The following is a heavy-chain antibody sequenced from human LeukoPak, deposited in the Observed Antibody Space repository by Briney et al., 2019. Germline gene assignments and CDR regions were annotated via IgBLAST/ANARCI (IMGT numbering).Heavy chain of an antibody. CDR3: AKVRGYDFWSGYLGFAY. V-gene: IGHV3-23*01. CDR1: GFTFSSYA. D-gene: IGHD3-3*01. J-gene: IGHJ4*02. CDR2: ISGSGGST. Sequence: GGSLRLSCAASGFTFSSYAMSWVRQAPGKGLEWVSAISGSGGSTYYADSVKGRFTISRDNSKSTLYLQMNSLRAEDTAVYYCAKVRGYDFWSGYLGFAYWRQGTLVTVSS.